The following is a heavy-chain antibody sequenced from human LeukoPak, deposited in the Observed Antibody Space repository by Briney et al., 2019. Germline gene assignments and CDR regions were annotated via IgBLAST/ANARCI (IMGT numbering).Heavy chain of an antibody. D-gene: IGHD3-10*01. J-gene: IGHJ4*02. CDR1: GFTSGNHW. Sequence: GGSLRLSCADSGFTSGNHWMSWVRQAPGKGLEWVANINQDGSEKYYVDSVKGRFTISRDNAKNSLYLQMNSLRAEDTAVYYCGRAYGAGSCDYWGQGTLVTVSS. CDR3: GRAYGAGSCDY. CDR2: INQDGSEK. V-gene: IGHV3-7*01.